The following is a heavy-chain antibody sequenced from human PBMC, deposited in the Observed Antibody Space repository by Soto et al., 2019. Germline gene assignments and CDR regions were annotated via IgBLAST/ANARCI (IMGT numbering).Heavy chain of an antibody. CDR3: ASTYYDSDYYYYGMDV. D-gene: IGHD3-3*01. Sequence: PGESLKISCKGSGYSFAGYWITWVRQKPGKGLEWMGRIDPSDSQTYYSPSFRGHVTISVTKSITTVFLQWSSLRASDTAMYYCASTYYDSDYYYYGMDVWGQGTTVTVSS. CDR1: GYSFAGYW. J-gene: IGHJ6*02. V-gene: IGHV5-10-1*01. CDR2: IDPSDSQT.